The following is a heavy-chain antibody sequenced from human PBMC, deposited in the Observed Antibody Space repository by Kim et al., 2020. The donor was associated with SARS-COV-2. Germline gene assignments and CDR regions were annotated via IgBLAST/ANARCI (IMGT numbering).Heavy chain of an antibody. D-gene: IGHD3-16*02. V-gene: IGHV3-23*01. Sequence: SVKGRFTISRDKSKNTLYLQMNSLRAEDTAVYDCAKYAECGGVIDSHFDYWGQGTLVTVSS. CDR3: AKYAECGGVIDSHFDY. J-gene: IGHJ4*02.